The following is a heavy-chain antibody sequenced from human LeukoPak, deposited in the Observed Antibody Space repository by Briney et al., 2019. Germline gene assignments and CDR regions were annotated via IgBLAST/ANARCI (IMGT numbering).Heavy chain of an antibody. V-gene: IGHV3-21*01. CDR1: GFTSRSFR. D-gene: IGHD6-13*01. CDR3: ARAAAAGNGDY. Sequence: NPGGSLRFSCAASGFTSRSFRMNWVRQAPGKGLKWVSSISSSSSYIYYADSVKGRFTISRDNAKNSLYLQMNSLRAEDTAVYYCARAAAAGNGDYWGQGTLVTVSS. J-gene: IGHJ4*02. CDR2: ISSSSSYI.